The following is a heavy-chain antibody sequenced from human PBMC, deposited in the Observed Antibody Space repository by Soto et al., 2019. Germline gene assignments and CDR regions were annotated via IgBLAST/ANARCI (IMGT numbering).Heavy chain of an antibody. Sequence: QVQLVESGGGVVQPGRSLRLSCAASGFTFSSYAMHWVRQAPGKGLEWVAVISYNGSNKYYADSVKGRFTISRDNSKNTLDLQMNSLRAEDTAVYYCAREGSGITMVRGAADYWGQGTLVTVSS. D-gene: IGHD3-10*01. CDR2: ISYNGSNK. CDR1: GFTFSSYA. CDR3: AREGSGITMVRGAADY. V-gene: IGHV3-30-3*01. J-gene: IGHJ4*02.